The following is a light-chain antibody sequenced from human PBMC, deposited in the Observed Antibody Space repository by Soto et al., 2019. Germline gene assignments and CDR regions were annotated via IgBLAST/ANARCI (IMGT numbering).Light chain of an antibody. V-gene: IGKV1-5*03. CDR1: QSINNW. CDR2: KAS. J-gene: IGKJ1*01. CDR3: QQYESFPRT. Sequence: DIQMTQSPSTLSASVGDRVTITCRASQSINNWLAWYQQKPGKAPKLFIFKASTLESGVPSRFSGSGSGTDFTLSITSLQPDDFATYFCQQYESFPRTFGQGTKVDIK.